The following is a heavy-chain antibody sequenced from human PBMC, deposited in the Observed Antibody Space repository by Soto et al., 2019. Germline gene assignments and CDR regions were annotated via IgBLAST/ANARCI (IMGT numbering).Heavy chain of an antibody. J-gene: IGHJ6*02. Sequence: GGSLRLSCAASGFTFSSYAMHWVRQAPGKGLEWVAVISYDGSNKYYADSVKGRFTISRDNSKNTLYLQMNSLRAEDTAVYYCARDSPHLWGYGDYDPHYGMDVWGQGTTVTVSS. D-gene: IGHD4-17*01. CDR3: ARDSPHLWGYGDYDPHYGMDV. V-gene: IGHV3-30-3*01. CDR1: GFTFSSYA. CDR2: ISYDGSNK.